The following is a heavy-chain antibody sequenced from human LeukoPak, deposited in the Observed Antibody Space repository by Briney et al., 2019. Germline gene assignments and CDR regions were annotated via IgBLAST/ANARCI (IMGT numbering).Heavy chain of an antibody. CDR1: GGSISSSSYY. J-gene: IGHJ1*01. Sequence: SETLSLTCTVSGGSISSSSYYWGWIRQPPGKGLEWIGSIYYSGSTYYNPSLKSRVTISVDTSKNQFSQKLSSVTAADTAVYYCARHSSSWYDEYFQHWGQGTLVTVSS. D-gene: IGHD6-13*01. V-gene: IGHV4-39*01. CDR3: ARHSSSWYDEYFQH. CDR2: IYYSGST.